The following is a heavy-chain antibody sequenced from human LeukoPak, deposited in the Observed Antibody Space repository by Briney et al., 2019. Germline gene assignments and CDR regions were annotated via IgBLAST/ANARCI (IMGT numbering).Heavy chain of an antibody. V-gene: IGHV4-61*02. J-gene: IGHJ4*02. CDR3: AREVGPVTPHRIDS. CDR1: GDSISGNYY. CDR2: IFTSGNT. D-gene: IGHD2-15*01. Sequence: SETLSLTCTVSGDSISGNYYWNWIRQPAGKGLEWIGRIFTSGNTNYNASLESRVTISLDTSRDQFSLTLSSVTAADTAVYSCAREVGPVTPHRIDSWGQGSLVTVSS.